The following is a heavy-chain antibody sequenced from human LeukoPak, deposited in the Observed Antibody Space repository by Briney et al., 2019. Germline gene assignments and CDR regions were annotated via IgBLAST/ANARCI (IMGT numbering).Heavy chain of an antibody. D-gene: IGHD3-3*01. CDR2: IYYSGST. Sequence: SETLSLTCTVSGGSISSYYWSWIRQPPGKGLEWIGYIYYSGSTNYSPSLKSRVTISVDTSKNQFSLKLSSVTAADTAVYYCARDLRRDFYSYYGVDVWGQGTTVTVSS. J-gene: IGHJ6*02. V-gene: IGHV4-59*08. CDR3: ARDLRRDFYSYYGVDV. CDR1: GGSISSYY.